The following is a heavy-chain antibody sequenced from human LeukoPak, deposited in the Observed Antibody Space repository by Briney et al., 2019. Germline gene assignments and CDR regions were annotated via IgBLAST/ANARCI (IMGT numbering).Heavy chain of an antibody. CDR2: MNPNSGNT. J-gene: IGHJ4*02. Sequence: ASVKVSCKASGYTFTSYDINWERQATGQGLEWMGWMNPNSGNTGYAQKFQGRVTMTRNTSISIAYMEVSSLGSEDTAVYYCARGTRGDILTGYSLGYWGQGTLVTVSS. V-gene: IGHV1-8*01. D-gene: IGHD3-9*01. CDR1: GYTFTSYD. CDR3: ARGTRGDILTGYSLGY.